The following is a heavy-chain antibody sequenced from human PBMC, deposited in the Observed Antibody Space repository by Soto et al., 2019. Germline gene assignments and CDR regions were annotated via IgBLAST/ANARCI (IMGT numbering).Heavy chain of an antibody. CDR1: GYTFTSDG. D-gene: IGHD5-12*01. V-gene: IGHV1-18*01. CDR3: ARLPGSYYYVMDV. CDR2: ISAYNGNT. J-gene: IGHJ6*02. Sequence: GASVKVSCKASGYTFTSDGITWVRQAPGQGLEWMGWISAYNGNTNYAQNLQGRATVTTDTSPSTAYMELRSLRSDDTAVYYCARLPGSYYYVMDVWGQGTTVTVSS.